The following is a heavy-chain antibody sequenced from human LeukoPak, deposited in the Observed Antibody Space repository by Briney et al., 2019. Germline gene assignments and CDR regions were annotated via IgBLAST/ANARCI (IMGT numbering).Heavy chain of an antibody. CDR3: VAGIGNY. J-gene: IGHJ4*02. CDR2: INTDGKII. D-gene: IGHD6-13*01. Sequence: GGSLRLSWAASGFTFSTYWMHWVRQAPGKGLVWVSRINTDGKIITYADSVKGRFTISRDNAKNTVYLQMNSLRAEDTAVYYCVAGIGNYWGKGTLVTVSS. CDR1: GFTFSTYW. V-gene: IGHV3-74*03.